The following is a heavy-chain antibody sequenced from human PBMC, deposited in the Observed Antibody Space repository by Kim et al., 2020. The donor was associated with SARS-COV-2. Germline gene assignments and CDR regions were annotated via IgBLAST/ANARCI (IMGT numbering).Heavy chain of an antibody. Sequence: SETLSLTCTVSSDSFSAYYWSWIRQIPGKGLEWIGYIFYSGSTNYNPSLKSRATISWDTSRNQFSLDLTSVTLADTAVYYCARSEGLASWHQFDYWGQGVMVTVSS. CDR3: ARSEGLASWHQFDY. J-gene: IGHJ4*02. V-gene: IGHV4-59*01. CDR2: IFYSGST. D-gene: IGHD6-6*01. CDR1: SDSFSAYY.